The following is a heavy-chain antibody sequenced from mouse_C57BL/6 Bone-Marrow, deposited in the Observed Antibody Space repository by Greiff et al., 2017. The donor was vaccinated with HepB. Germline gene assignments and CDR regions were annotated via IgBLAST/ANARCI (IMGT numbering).Heavy chain of an antibody. CDR3: ARGRVYGNYVVFDY. D-gene: IGHD2-1*01. CDR1: GYTFTDYN. V-gene: IGHV1-22*01. CDR2: INPNNGGT. Sequence: EVQLQQSGPELVKPGASVKMSCKASGYTFTDYNMHWVKQSHGKSLEWIGYINPNNGGTSYNQKFKGKATLTVNKSSSTAYMELRSLTSEDSAVYYCARGRVYGNYVVFDYWGQGTTLTVSS. J-gene: IGHJ2*01.